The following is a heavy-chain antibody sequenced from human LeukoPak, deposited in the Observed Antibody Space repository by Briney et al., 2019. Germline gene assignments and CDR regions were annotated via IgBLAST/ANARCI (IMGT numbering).Heavy chain of an antibody. J-gene: IGHJ4*02. CDR2: IYHSGST. D-gene: IGHD3-10*01. V-gene: IGHV4-30-2*01. Sequence: RSETLSLTCAVSGGSISSGGYSWSWIRQPPGKGLEWIGYIYHSGSTYYNPSLKSRVTISVDRSKNQFSLKLSSVTAADTAVYYCASYYLSRLYYFDYWGQGTLVTVSS. CDR1: GGSISSGGYS. CDR3: ASYYLSRLYYFDY.